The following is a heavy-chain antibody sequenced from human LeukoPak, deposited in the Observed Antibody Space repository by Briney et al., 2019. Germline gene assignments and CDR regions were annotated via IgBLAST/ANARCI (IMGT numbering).Heavy chain of an antibody. Sequence: PSETLSLTCAVYGGSFSGYYWSWIRQPPGKGLEWIGEINHSGSTNYNPSLKSRVTISVDTSKNQFSLKLSSVTAADTAVYYCASDSSSWYQIRYCYYYGMDVWGQGTTVTVSS. CDR1: GGSFSGYY. CDR3: ASDSSSWYQIRYCYYYGMDV. V-gene: IGHV4-34*01. D-gene: IGHD6-13*01. CDR2: INHSGST. J-gene: IGHJ6*02.